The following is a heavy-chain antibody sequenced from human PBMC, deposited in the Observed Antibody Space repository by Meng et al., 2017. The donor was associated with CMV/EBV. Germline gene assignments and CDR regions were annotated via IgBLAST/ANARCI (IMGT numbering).Heavy chain of an antibody. V-gene: IGHV3-21*01. CDR2: ISSSSSYI. D-gene: IGHD3-3*01. J-gene: IGHJ6*02. CDR3: AREGGENFGVVITYYYYYGMDV. CDR1: GFTFSSYS. Sequence: GGSLRLSCAASGFTFSSYSMNWVRQAPGMGLEWVSSISSSSSYIYYADSVKGRFTISRDNAKNSLYLQMNSLRAEDTAVYYCAREGGENFGVVITYYYYYGMDVWGQGTTVTVSS.